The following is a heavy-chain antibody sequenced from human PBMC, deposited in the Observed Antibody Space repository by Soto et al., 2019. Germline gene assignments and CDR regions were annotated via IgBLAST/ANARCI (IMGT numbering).Heavy chain of an antibody. CDR1: GFTFDDYA. J-gene: IGHJ4*02. D-gene: IGHD1-26*01. CDR3: AKDRVGALDY. CDR2: ISWNSGSI. Sequence: GGSLRLSCAASGFTFDDYAMHWVRQAPGKGLEWVSGISWNSGSIGYADSVKGRFTISRDNAKNSLYLQMNSLRAEDTALYYCAKDRVGALDYWGQGTLVTVSS. V-gene: IGHV3-9*01.